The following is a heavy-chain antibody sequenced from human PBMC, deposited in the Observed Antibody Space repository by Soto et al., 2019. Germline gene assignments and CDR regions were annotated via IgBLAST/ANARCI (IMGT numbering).Heavy chain of an antibody. Sequence: QIQLEQSGAEVKKPGSSVKVSCKASGGTFSSYTISWVRQAPGQGLEWMGRIIPILGIANYAQKFQGRVTITADKSTSTAYMELSCLRSEDTAVYYCARDPSGYDLPAYWGQGTLVTVSS. CDR3: ARDPSGYDLPAY. CDR2: IIPILGIA. J-gene: IGHJ4*02. D-gene: IGHD5-12*01. V-gene: IGHV1-69*08. CDR1: GGTFSSYT.